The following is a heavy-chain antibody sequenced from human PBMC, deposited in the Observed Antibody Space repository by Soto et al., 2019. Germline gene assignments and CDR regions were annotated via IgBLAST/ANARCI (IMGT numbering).Heavy chain of an antibody. CDR3: AREPRWLRSSRGMDV. CDR2: IYYSGST. V-gene: IGHV4-31*03. D-gene: IGHD3-22*01. J-gene: IGHJ6*02. CDR1: GGSISSGGYY. Sequence: SETLSLTCTVSGGSISSGGYYWSWIRQHPGKGLEWIGYIYYSGSTYYNPSLKSRVTISVDTSKNQFSLKLSSVTAADTAVYYCAREPRWLRSSRGMDVWGQGPTVTVSS.